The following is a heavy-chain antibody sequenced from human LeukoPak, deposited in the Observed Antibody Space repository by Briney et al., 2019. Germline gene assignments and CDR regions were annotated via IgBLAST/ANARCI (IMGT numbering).Heavy chain of an antibody. V-gene: IGHV5-51*01. J-gene: IGHJ4*02. D-gene: IGHD6-19*01. CDR3: ARGDNSGWYFDY. Sequence: GESLKISCKASGYSFTSHWIGWVRQMRGKGLEWMGIIYPGDSDTRYSPSFQGQVTISADKSISTAYLQWSTLQAPDTAMYYCARGDNSGWYFDYWGQGTLVTVSS. CDR1: GYSFTSHW. CDR2: IYPGDSDT.